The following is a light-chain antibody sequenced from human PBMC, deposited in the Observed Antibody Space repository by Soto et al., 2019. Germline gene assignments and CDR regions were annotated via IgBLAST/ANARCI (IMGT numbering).Light chain of an antibody. V-gene: IGKV1-33*01. CDR2: DAS. CDR3: QQYDTLPYT. CDR1: QDSGNY. Sequence: DIQMTQSPSSLSASVGDRVTITCQASQDSGNYLNWYQQRPGKAPKLLIYDASNLETGVPSRLSGSGSGTDFTFTISSLQPEDIATYYCQQYDTLPYTFGQGTKLEIK. J-gene: IGKJ2*01.